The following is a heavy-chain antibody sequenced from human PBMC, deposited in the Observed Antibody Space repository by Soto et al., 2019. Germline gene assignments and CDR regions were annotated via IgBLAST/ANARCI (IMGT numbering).Heavy chain of an antibody. J-gene: IGHJ4*02. CDR1: GFTFSSYG. D-gene: IGHD3-16*01. CDR2: ISYDGSNK. Sequence: QVQLVESGGGVVQPGRSLRLSCAASGFTFSSYGMHWVRQAPGKGLEWVAVISYDGSNKYYADSVKGRFTISRDNAKNTLYLQMNSLRAEDTAVYYCATSFALGWGQGTLVTVSS. CDR3: ATSFALG. V-gene: IGHV3-30*03.